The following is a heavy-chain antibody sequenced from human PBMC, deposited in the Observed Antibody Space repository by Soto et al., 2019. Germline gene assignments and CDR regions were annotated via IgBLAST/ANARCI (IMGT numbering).Heavy chain of an antibody. CDR2: VTSSGGAT. CDR3: ARGDCKTSCYIGF. Sequence: GGSLRLSCAASGFGFSNYEMNWVRQAPGKGLEWVSYVTSSGGATMYADSVKGRFTISRDNAKDSLYLHMNSLRVEDTAVYYCARGDCKTSCYIGFWGQGALVTVSS. D-gene: IGHD2-2*02. J-gene: IGHJ4*02. V-gene: IGHV3-48*03. CDR1: GFGFSNYE.